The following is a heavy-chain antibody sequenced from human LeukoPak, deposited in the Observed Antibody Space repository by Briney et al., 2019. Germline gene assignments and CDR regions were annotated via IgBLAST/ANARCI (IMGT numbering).Heavy chain of an antibody. CDR1: GFTFSSYA. Sequence: PGGSLRLSCAASGFTFSSYAMHRVRQAPGKGLEWVAVISYDGSNKYYADSVKGRFTISRDNSKNTLYLQMNSLRAEDTAVYYCARGIAVAGFDYWGQGTLVTVSS. V-gene: IGHV3-30*04. CDR2: ISYDGSNK. CDR3: ARGIAVAGFDY. J-gene: IGHJ4*02. D-gene: IGHD6-19*01.